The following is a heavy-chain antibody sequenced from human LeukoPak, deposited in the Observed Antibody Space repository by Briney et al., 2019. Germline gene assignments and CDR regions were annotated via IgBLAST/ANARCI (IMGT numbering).Heavy chain of an antibody. V-gene: IGHV3-23*01. J-gene: IGHJ3*02. CDR3: AKTKNSAYDAFDI. CDR1: GFTFSNYA. D-gene: IGHD1-26*01. Sequence: GGSLRLSCAASGFTFSNYAINWVRQSPGKGLEWVSAISGSGGSTYYADSVKGRFTISRDNSKNTLYLQMNSLRAEDTAVYYCAKTKNSAYDAFDIWGQGTMVTVSS. CDR2: ISGSGGST.